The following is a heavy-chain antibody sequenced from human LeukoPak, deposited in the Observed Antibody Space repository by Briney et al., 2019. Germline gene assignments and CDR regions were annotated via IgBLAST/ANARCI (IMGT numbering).Heavy chain of an antibody. D-gene: IGHD6-6*01. CDR2: IDGNGGST. Sequence: GGSLRLSCAASGFTFSSYSMNWVRQAPGKGLEYVSGIDGNGGSTYYANSVKGRFIISRDNSKNTLSLQMGSLRAEDMAVYYCASSTPYSRSPIDCWGQGTLVTVSS. CDR3: ASSTPYSRSPIDC. CDR1: GFTFSSYS. V-gene: IGHV3-64*01. J-gene: IGHJ4*02.